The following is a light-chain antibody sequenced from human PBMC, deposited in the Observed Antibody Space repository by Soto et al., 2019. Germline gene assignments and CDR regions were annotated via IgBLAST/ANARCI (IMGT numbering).Light chain of an antibody. J-gene: IGKJ1*01. CDR2: GAS. V-gene: IGKV3-15*01. Sequence: EIVMTQSPATLSVSPGERATLSCRASQSVSSNLAWYQQKPGQAPRLLIYGASTRATGIPARFSGSGSGTEFTLTISSLQSEDFAVYYCQQYNNWPLWTFGPGTQLDIX. CDR1: QSVSSN. CDR3: QQYNNWPLWT.